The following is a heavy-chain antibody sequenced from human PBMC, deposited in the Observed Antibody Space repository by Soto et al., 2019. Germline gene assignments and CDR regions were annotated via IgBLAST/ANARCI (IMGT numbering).Heavy chain of an antibody. J-gene: IGHJ4*02. CDR3: ARVEIGSYDY. D-gene: IGHD1-26*01. V-gene: IGHV3-7*01. CDR2: MNQDGSDR. Sequence: EVQLVESGGGLVQPGGSLRLSCAASGFTFSSHYMSWVRQAPGKGLEWVANMNQDGSDRRYVDSVKGRFTISRDNAKNSLYLQMNSPRAEDTAVYYCARVEIGSYDYWGQGTLVTVSS. CDR1: GFTFSSHY.